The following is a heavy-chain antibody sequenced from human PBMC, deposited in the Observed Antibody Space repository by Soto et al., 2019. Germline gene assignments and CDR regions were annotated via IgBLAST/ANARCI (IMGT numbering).Heavy chain of an antibody. CDR2: ISGSGGST. CDR3: AKGSGITIFGVVTTDY. V-gene: IGHV3-23*01. D-gene: IGHD3-3*01. Sequence: GGSLRLSCAASGFTFSSYAMSWVRQAPGKGLEWVSAISGSGGSTYYADSVKGRFTISRDNSKNTLYLQMNSLRAEDTAIYYCAKGSGITIFGVVTTDYWGQGTLVTVSS. J-gene: IGHJ4*02. CDR1: GFTFSSYA.